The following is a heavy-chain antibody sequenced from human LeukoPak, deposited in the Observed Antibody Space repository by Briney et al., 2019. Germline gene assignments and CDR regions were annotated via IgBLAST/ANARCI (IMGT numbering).Heavy chain of an antibody. CDR2: TRYDGSNK. J-gene: IGHJ4*02. CDR1: GFSISRYG. V-gene: IGHV3-30*02. D-gene: IGHD3-16*02. CDR3: AKDLFGDYVWGTYRAIDT. Sequence: GGSLRVSCAGSGFSISRYGMHWVRQPPGKGLEWVALTRYDGSNKYFADSVKGRFTISRDNSKNTLYLQMQSLRLEDSAIYYCAKDLFGDYVWGTYRAIDTWGQGTLVTVSS.